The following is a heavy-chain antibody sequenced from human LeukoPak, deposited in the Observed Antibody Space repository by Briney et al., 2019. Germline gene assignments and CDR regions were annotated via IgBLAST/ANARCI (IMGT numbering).Heavy chain of an antibody. V-gene: IGHV3-33*01. Sequence: GGSLRLSCAASGFTFSSYGMHWVRQAPGKGLEWVAVIWYDGSNKYYADSVKGRFTISRDNSKNTLYLQMNSLRAEDTAVYHCARDVRAAAGISWGQGTLVTVSS. CDR3: ARDVRAAAGIS. CDR1: GFTFSSYG. J-gene: IGHJ4*02. CDR2: IWYDGSNK. D-gene: IGHD6-13*01.